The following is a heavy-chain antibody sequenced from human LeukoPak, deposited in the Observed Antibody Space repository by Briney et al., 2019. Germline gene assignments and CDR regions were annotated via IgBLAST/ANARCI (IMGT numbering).Heavy chain of an antibody. CDR3: ARAYGSGSSFHPDY. J-gene: IGHJ4*02. Sequence: GGSLRLSCAASGFTFTIFGLNWVRQAPGKGPEWVSYIDARSGITYYADSVQGRFTISRDDARESVFLQMDGLRVDDTAVYYCARAYGSGSSFHPDYWGQGTLVTVSS. CDR1: GFTFTIFG. V-gene: IGHV3-48*01. CDR2: IDARSGIT. D-gene: IGHD3-10*01.